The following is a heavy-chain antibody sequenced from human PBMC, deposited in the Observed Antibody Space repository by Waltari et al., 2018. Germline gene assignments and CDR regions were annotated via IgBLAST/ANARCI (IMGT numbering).Heavy chain of an antibody. D-gene: IGHD6-6*01. V-gene: IGHV3-30*01. CDR1: GFTFSTYT. J-gene: IGHJ4*02. Sequence: QVQLVESGGGVVQPGRSQRLSCAASGFTFSTYTMHWFRQAPGKGLEWVALILYDGSNTYYADSVKGRFTISRDNSKNTLYLQMNSLRPDDRAVYYCTRGSTTAARCMDSWGQGTLVTVSS. CDR3: TRGSTTAARCMDS. CDR2: ILYDGSNT.